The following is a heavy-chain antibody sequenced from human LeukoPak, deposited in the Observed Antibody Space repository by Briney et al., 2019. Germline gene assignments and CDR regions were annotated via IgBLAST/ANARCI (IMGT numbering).Heavy chain of an antibody. CDR2: IRYDGSNK. Sequence: GGSLRLSCAASGFTFSSYGMHWVRQAPGKGLEWVAFIRYDGSNKYYADSVKGRFTISRDNSKNTLYLQMNSLRAEDTAVYYCATIPQTYYYDSSGSPDAFDIWGQGTMVTVSS. J-gene: IGHJ3*02. CDR1: GFTFSSYG. V-gene: IGHV3-30*02. CDR3: ATIPQTYYYDSSGSPDAFDI. D-gene: IGHD3-22*01.